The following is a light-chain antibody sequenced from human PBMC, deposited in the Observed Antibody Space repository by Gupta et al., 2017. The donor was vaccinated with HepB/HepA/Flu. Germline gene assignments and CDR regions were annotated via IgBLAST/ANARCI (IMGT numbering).Light chain of an antibody. J-gene: IGKJ1*01. V-gene: IGKV4-1*01. CDR1: QTVLYSYDRKNY. CDR3: QQYYSVPRT. CDR2: EAS. Sequence: DIVLTQSPESLAVSLGERDTINCKSSQTVLYSYDRKNYLAWYQQKPGKPPKVLIYEASIRAAGVPDRFSGSGSGTDFTLTVSTLQAEDVAVYYCQQYYSVPRTFGQGTKVEI.